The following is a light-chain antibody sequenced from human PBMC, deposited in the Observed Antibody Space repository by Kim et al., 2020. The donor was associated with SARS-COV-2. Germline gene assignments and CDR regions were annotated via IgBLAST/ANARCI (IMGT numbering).Light chain of an antibody. CDR2: KVS. J-gene: IGKJ2*03. CDR1: QSLVYSDGNTY. V-gene: IGKV2-30*01. CDR3: MQDTQWPYS. Sequence: DVVMTQSPLSLPVTLGQPASISCKSSQSLVYSDGNTYLNWFQQRPGQSPRRLIYKVSNRDSGVPDRFSGSGSGTDFTLKISGVEAEDVGVYYCMQDTQWPYSFGQETKLEIK.